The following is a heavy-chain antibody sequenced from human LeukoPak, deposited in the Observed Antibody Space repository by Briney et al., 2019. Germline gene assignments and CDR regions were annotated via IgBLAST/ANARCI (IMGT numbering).Heavy chain of an antibody. V-gene: IGHV3-23*01. D-gene: IGHD6-19*01. Sequence: GGSLRLSCAASGFTFSSYAMSWVRQAPGKGLEWVSAISGSGGSTYYADSVKGRFTISRDNAKNSLYLQMNSLRAEDTALYYCAKDMGSSGWYYFDYWGQGTLVTVSS. CDR3: AKDMGSSGWYYFDY. CDR1: GFTFSSYA. CDR2: ISGSGGST. J-gene: IGHJ4*02.